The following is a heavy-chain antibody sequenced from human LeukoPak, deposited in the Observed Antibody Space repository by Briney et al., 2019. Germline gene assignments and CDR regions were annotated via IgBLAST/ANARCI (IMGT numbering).Heavy chain of an antibody. Sequence: GGSLRLSCAASGFTFSSYSMNWVRQAPGKGLEWVSSISSSSYIYYADSVKGRFTISRDNAKNSLYLQMNSLRAEDTAVYYCARDLGRGYDFYYYAMDVWGKGTTVTVSS. V-gene: IGHV3-21*01. CDR2: ISSSSYI. CDR3: ARDLGRGYDFYYYAMDV. J-gene: IGHJ6*04. CDR1: GFTFSSYS. D-gene: IGHD6-25*01.